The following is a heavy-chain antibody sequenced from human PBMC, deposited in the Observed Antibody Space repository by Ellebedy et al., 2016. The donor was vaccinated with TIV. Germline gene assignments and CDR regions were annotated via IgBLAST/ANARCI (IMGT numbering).Heavy chain of an antibody. CDR3: AKDTTAVGDYEYYFDY. Sequence: GESLKISXAASRFTFSSYWMSWVRQAPGKGLEWVANIKQDGSEKYYVDSVKGRFTISRDNSKGTLYLQMNSLRAEDTAVYYCAKDTTAVGDYEYYFDYWGQGTLVTVSS. V-gene: IGHV3-7*01. J-gene: IGHJ4*02. D-gene: IGHD4-17*01. CDR2: IKQDGSEK. CDR1: RFTFSSYW.